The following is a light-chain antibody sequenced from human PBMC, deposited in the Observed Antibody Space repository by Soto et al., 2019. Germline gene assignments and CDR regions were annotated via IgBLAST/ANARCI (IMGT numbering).Light chain of an antibody. V-gene: IGLV4-69*01. Sequence: QSVLTQSPSASASLGASVNLTGTLSSGHSRYAIAWHQQQPEKGPRYLMKVNIDGSHSKGDGIPDRFLCSSPGAERYLTISRLQSDDEGDYYCQTCATGIPVFGGGTKLTVL. CDR3: QTCATGIPV. CDR2: VNIDGSH. CDR1: SGHSRYA. J-gene: IGLJ2*01.